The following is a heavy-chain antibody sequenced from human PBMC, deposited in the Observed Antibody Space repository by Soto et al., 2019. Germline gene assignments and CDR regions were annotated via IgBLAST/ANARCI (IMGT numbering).Heavy chain of an antibody. V-gene: IGHV3-23*01. CDR3: AKDVEGGSLFRGAFDY. Sequence: EVELLESGGGLVQPGGSLRLSCVASRFTFTSYATSWVRQAPGKGLEWVAAISASGGATIHADSVKGRLTISRDNSNNTLYLQMNSLRAEDTAVYYCAKDVEGGSLFRGAFDYWGQGTQVTVSS. CDR2: ISASGGAT. D-gene: IGHD1-26*01. J-gene: IGHJ4*02. CDR1: RFTFTSYA.